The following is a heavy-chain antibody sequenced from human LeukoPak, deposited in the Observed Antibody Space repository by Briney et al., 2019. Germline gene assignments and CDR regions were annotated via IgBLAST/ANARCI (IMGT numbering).Heavy chain of an antibody. CDR2: IRSKANSYAT. D-gene: IGHD5-24*01. Sequence: PGGSLRLSCAASGFTFSGSAMHWVRQAAGKGLGWVGRIRSKANSYATAYAASVKGRFTISREDSKNTAYLQMNSLKTEDTAVYYCTSRGEMATIVDWGQGTLVTVSS. CDR3: TSRGEMATIVD. CDR1: GFTFSGSA. J-gene: IGHJ4*02. V-gene: IGHV3-73*01.